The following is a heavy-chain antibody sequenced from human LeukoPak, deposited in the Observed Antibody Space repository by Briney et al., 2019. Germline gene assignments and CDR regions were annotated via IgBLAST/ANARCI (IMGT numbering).Heavy chain of an antibody. CDR1: GCTFSSYA. J-gene: IGHJ4*02. Sequence: GGSLRLSCAASGCTFSSYAMHWVRQAPGKGLEWVAVISYDGSNKYYADSVKGRFTISSDNSKNTLYLQMNSLRAEDTAVYYCARDRQAYFDYWGQGTLVTVSS. CDR3: ARDRQAYFDY. V-gene: IGHV3-30-3*01. CDR2: ISYDGSNK. D-gene: IGHD6-6*01.